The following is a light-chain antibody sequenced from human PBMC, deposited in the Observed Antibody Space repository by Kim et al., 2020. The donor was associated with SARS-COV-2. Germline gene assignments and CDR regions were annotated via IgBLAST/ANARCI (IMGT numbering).Light chain of an antibody. CDR1: QGINNY. V-gene: IGKV1-16*02. J-gene: IGKJ2*01. CDR3: QQYNSYPYT. CDR2: AAS. Sequence: DIQMTQSPSSLSPSVGDSVTITCRASQGINNYLAWFQQKPGKAPKSLIYAASILQSGVPSKFSGSGSGTDFTLTISNLQPEDFATYYCQQYNSYPYTFGQGTKLEI.